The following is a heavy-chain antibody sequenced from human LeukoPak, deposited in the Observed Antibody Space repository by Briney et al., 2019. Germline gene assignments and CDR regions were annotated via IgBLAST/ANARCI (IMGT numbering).Heavy chain of an antibody. V-gene: IGHV3-7*01. J-gene: IGHJ1*01. CDR3: ATYSSLNRREFQY. Sequence: GGSLRLPCAASGFTVSSNYMSWVRQAPGKGLQWVANIKTDGSEKYYVDSVKGRFTISRDNAKNSLYLQMNSLRAEDTAVYYCATYSSLNRREFQYWGQGTLLTVSS. CDR1: GFTVSSNY. CDR2: IKTDGSEK. D-gene: IGHD3-22*01.